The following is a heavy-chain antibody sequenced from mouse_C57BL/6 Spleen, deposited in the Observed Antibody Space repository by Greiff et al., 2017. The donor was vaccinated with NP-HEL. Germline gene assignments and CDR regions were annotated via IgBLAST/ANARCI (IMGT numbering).Heavy chain of an antibody. Sequence: QVQLQQPGAELVMPGASVKLSCKASGYTFTSYWMHWVKQRPGQGLEWIGVLDPSDSYTNYNQKFTGKSTLTVDKSSSTAYMQLSSLTSGDSAVYYCARRRDYDGYYFDYWGQGTTLTVSS. CDR1: GYTFTSYW. CDR3: ARRRDYDGYYFDY. V-gene: IGHV1-69*01. D-gene: IGHD2-4*01. J-gene: IGHJ2*01. CDR2: LDPSDSYT.